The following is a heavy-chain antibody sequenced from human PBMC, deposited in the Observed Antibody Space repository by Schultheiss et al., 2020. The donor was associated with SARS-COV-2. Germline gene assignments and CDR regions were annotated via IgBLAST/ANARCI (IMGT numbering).Heavy chain of an antibody. V-gene: IGHV3-30-3*01. CDR1: GFTFSSYA. CDR3: ARASYDFWSGFLDY. CDR2: ISYDGSNK. J-gene: IGHJ4*02. Sequence: GGSLRLSCAASGFTFSSYAMHWVRQAPGKGLEWVAVISYDGSNKYYADSVKGRFTISRDNSKNTLYLQMNSLRAEDTAVYYCARASYDFWSGFLDYWGQGTLVTVSS. D-gene: IGHD3-3*01.